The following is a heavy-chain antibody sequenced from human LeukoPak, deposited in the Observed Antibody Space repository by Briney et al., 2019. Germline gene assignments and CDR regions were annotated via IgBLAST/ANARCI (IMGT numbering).Heavy chain of an antibody. J-gene: IGHJ4*02. CDR3: AKRGVVIRVILVGLHKEAYYFDS. V-gene: IGHV3-48*03. CDR1: GFTFSSYE. Sequence: GGSLRLSCAASGFTFSSYEMNWVRQAPGKGLEWVSYISSSGSTIYYADSVKGRFTISRDNAKNSLYLQMNSLRAEDTAVYFCAKRGVVIRVILVGLHKEAYYFDSWGQGALVTVSS. D-gene: IGHD3-22*01. CDR2: ISSSGSTI.